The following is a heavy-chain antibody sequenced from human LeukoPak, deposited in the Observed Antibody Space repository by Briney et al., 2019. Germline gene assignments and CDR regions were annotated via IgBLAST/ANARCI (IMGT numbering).Heavy chain of an antibody. D-gene: IGHD4-23*01. CDR1: AFTFSTYA. Sequence: GGSLRLSCAASAFTFSTYAMNWVRQAPGKGLEWVSYIRISSNTIYYADSVKGRFTISRDNAKNSLYLQMNSLRAEDTAVYYCARDAGYGGNSDYYYMDVWGKGTTVTDSS. V-gene: IGHV3-48*01. CDR2: IRISSNTI. CDR3: ARDAGYGGNSDYYYMDV. J-gene: IGHJ6*03.